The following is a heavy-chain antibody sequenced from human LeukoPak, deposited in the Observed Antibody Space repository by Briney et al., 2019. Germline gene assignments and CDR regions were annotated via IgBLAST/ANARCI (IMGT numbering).Heavy chain of an antibody. Sequence: GGSLRLSCAASGFTFSSYGMRWVRQAPGKGLEWMAFIRYDGSNKYYADSVKGRFTISRDNSKNTLYLQMNSLRAEDTAVYYCAKDKYSSSWYNWFDPWGQGTLVTVSS. D-gene: IGHD6-13*01. CDR2: IRYDGSNK. J-gene: IGHJ5*02. V-gene: IGHV3-30*02. CDR3: AKDKYSSSWYNWFDP. CDR1: GFTFSSYG.